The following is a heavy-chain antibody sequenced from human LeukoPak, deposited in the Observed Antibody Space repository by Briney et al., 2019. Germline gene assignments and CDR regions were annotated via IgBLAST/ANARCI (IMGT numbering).Heavy chain of an antibody. J-gene: IGHJ3*02. CDR1: GFSFSRYW. V-gene: IGHV3-7*01. D-gene: IGHD3-16*01. CDR2: TREDGGER. CDR3: ARVVRLGDAFDI. Sequence: GGSLRLSCAASGFSFSRYWMTWVRQAPGKGLEWVANTREDGGERYYVDSVKGRFTISRDNAKNSLYLQINSLRVEDTAVYYCARVVRLGDAFDIWGQGTMVTVSS.